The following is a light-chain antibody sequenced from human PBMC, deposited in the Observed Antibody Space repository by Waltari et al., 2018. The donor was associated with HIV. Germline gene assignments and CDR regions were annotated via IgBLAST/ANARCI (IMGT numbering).Light chain of an antibody. Sequence: SSELTQDPAVSVALGQTVRITCQGDSLRRYSANWYRQKPGQAPVLVLYVENNWPYGIPDRFSGSSSGDTATLTITGAQAEDVADYYCDARDTDGRLHVFGTVTTVTVL. CDR1: SLRRYS. CDR2: VEN. J-gene: IGLJ1*01. CDR3: DARDTDGRLHV. V-gene: IGLV3-19*01.